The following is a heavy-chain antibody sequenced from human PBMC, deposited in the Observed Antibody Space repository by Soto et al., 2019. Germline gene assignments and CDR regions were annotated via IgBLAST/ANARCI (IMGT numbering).Heavy chain of an antibody. Sequence: QVQLQESGPGLVKPSETLSLTCTVSGGSISSGGYYWSWIRQHPGKGLEWIGYIYYSGSTYYNPSLKSRVTISVDTSKNQFSLKLSSVTAADTAVYYCARSSTSANYFDYWGQGTLVTVSS. CDR3: ARSSTSANYFDY. D-gene: IGHD2-2*01. V-gene: IGHV4-31*03. J-gene: IGHJ4*02. CDR2: IYYSGST. CDR1: GGSISSGGYY.